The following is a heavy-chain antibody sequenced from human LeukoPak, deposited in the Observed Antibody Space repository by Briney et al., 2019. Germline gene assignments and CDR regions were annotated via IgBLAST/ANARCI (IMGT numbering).Heavy chain of an antibody. CDR3: AGLKHKDYFDY. CDR2: IYYSGST. J-gene: IGHJ4*02. CDR1: GGSISSSSYY. V-gene: IGHV4-39*01. Sequence: SETLSLTCTVSGGSISSSSYYWRWIRQPPGTGLEWIGSIYYSGSTYYNPSLKSRVTISVDTSKNQFSLKLSSVTAADTAVYYCAGLKHKDYFDYWGQGTLVTVSS.